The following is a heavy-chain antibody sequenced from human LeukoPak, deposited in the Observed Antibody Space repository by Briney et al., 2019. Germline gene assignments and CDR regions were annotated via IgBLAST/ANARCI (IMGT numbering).Heavy chain of an antibody. J-gene: IGHJ4*02. Sequence: SGTLSLTCTVSGGSISSNSLYWVWIRQPTGKGLGWMRCIYYSGSTYYNTSLKSRVTISVDTSKNLFALKLSSETAADTAVYYCARDDTAMVRYWGQGTLVTVSS. CDR2: IYYSGST. D-gene: IGHD5-18*01. CDR1: GGSISSNSLY. CDR3: ARDDTAMVRY. V-gene: IGHV4-39*02.